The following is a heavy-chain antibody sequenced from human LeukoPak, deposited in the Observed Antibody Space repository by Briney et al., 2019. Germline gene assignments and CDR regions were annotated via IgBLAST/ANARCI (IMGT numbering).Heavy chain of an antibody. CDR2: ISSSGGTT. D-gene: IGHD5-12*01. J-gene: IGHJ4*02. CDR1: GFTFGSYA. CDR3: ATKGGFAD. Sequence: PGGSLRLSCAASGFTFGSYAMSWVRQAPGKGLEWVSDISSSGGTTYYADSVKGRFTISRDNAKNSLYLQMNSPRAEDTAFYYCATKGGFADWGQGTLVTVSS. V-gene: IGHV3-23*01.